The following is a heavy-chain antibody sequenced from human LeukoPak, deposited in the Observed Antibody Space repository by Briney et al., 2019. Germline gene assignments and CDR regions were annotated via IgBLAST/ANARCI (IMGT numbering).Heavy chain of an antibody. V-gene: IGHV3-21*01. D-gene: IGHD3-10*01. Sequence: GGSLRLSCAASGFTFSSSNMTWVRQAPGKGLEWVSSISSSSTSIYYADSVKGRFTISRDNAKNLLYLQMNSLRAEDTAVYYCAKDGTGEFLGPYWGEGTLVSVSS. CDR1: GFTFSSSN. J-gene: IGHJ4*02. CDR2: ISSSSTSI. CDR3: AKDGTGEFLGPY.